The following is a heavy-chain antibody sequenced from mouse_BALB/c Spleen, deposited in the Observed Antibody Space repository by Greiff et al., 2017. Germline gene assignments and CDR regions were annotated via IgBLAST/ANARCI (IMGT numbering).Heavy chain of an antibody. J-gene: IGHJ1*01. V-gene: IGHV7-3*02. Sequence: EVKLVESGGGLVQPGGSLRLSCATSGFTFTDYYMSWVRQPPGKALEWLGFIRNKANGYTTEYSASVTGRFTISRDNSQSILYLQMNTLRAEDSATYYGARVLNYGSHWYFDVWGAGTTVTVSS. CDR3: ARVLNYGSHWYFDV. CDR2: IRNKANGYTT. CDR1: GFTFTDYY. D-gene: IGHD1-2*01.